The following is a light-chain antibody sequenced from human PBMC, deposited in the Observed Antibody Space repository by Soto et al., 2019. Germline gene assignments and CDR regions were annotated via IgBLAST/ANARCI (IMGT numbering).Light chain of an antibody. CDR1: QSVSSSY. V-gene: IGKV3-20*01. CDR3: QQYGSSPPWT. Sequence: DIVLTQSPGTLSLSPRERATLSCRASQSVSSSYLAWYQQKPGQAPRLLIYGASSRATGIPDRFSGSGSGTDFTLTISRLEPEDFAVYYCQQYGSSPPWTFGQGTKVDIK. J-gene: IGKJ1*01. CDR2: GAS.